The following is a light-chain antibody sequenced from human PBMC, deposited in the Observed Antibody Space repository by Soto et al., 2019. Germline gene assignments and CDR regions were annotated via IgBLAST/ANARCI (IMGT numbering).Light chain of an antibody. CDR2: GAS. J-gene: IGKJ4*01. CDR1: QSAGTY. CDR3: QQYGTSPLT. Sequence: EIVLTQSPGTLSLSPGERATLSCRASQSAGTYLAWYQQKPGQAPRLLLYGASTRATGIPDRVSGSGSGTALPLPISRLVPQDSAVYYCQQYGTSPLTLGGGPKLEIK. V-gene: IGKV3-20*01.